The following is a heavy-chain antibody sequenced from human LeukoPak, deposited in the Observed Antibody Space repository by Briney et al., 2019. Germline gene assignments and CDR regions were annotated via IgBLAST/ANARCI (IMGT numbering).Heavy chain of an antibody. D-gene: IGHD3-10*01. V-gene: IGHV1-24*01. J-gene: IGHJ5*02. CDR3: TTDPSRGSGSYYWFDP. CDR1: GYTLTELS. Sequence: GASVKVSCKVSGYTLTELSMHWVRQAPGKGLEWMGGFDPEDGETIYAQKFQGRVTMTEDTSTDTAYMELSSLRSEDTAVYYCTTDPSRGSGSYYWFDPWGQGTLVIVSS. CDR2: FDPEDGET.